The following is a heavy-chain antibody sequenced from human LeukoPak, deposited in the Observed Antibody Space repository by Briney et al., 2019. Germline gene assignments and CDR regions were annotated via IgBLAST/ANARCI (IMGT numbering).Heavy chain of an antibody. J-gene: IGHJ6*02. CDR3: ARRGTGHGMDV. Sequence: QTGGSLRLSCAASGFTFSKNAMSWVRQAPGKGLVWVSRINNDGSSASYVDSVKGRFTISRDNAKNTLFLQMNSLRAEDTAVYYCARRGTGHGMDVWGQGTTVIVSS. D-gene: IGHD1-1*01. CDR1: GFTFSKNA. CDR2: INNDGSSA. V-gene: IGHV3-74*01.